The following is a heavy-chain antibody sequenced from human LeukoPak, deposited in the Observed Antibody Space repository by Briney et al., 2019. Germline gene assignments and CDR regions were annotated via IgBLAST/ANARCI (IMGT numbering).Heavy chain of an antibody. V-gene: IGHV4-30-4*01. D-gene: IGHD3-10*01. CDR3: ARGRMVRGVIIWFDP. CDR1: GGSISSGDYY. J-gene: IGHJ5*02. CDR2: IYSSGST. Sequence: SETLSLTCTVSGGSISSGDYYWSWIRQPPGKGLEWIGSIYSSGSTYYNPSLKSRVTISVDTSKNQFSLKLSSVTAADTAVYYCARGRMVRGVIIWFDPWGQGTLVTVSS.